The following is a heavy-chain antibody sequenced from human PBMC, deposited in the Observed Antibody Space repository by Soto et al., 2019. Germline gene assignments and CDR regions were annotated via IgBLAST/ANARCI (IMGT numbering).Heavy chain of an antibody. D-gene: IGHD3-22*01. CDR3: AKYPSSSAADYYYGMDV. CDR1: GFTFSNYW. CDR2: ISGDGTGT. Sequence: GGSLRLSCAASGFTFSNYWMHWVRQAPGKGLVWVSRISGDGTGTDYADSVKGRFTISRDNSKNTVYLQMNSLRAEDTAVYYCAKYPSSSAADYYYGMDVWGQGTTVTVSS. V-gene: IGHV3-74*01. J-gene: IGHJ6*02.